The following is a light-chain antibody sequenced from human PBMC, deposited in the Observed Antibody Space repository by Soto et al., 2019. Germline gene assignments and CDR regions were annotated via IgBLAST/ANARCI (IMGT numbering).Light chain of an antibody. CDR2: GAS. Sequence: EIVMTQSPATLSVSPGERATLSCRASQSVSSNLAWYQQKPGQAPRLLIYGASTSATGIPARFSGSGSGTEFTLTISSLQSEDFAVYYCQQYNNCPTFGQGTKVEIK. CDR1: QSVSSN. V-gene: IGKV3-15*01. CDR3: QQYNNCPT. J-gene: IGKJ1*01.